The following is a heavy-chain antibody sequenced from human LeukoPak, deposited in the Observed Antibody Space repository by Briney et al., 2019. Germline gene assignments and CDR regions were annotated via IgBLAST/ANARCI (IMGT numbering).Heavy chain of an antibody. D-gene: IGHD3-10*01. CDR1: GGSISSYY. V-gene: IGHV4-59*01. CDR3: ARGREITMVRGVIMNTHNWFDP. J-gene: IGHJ5*02. Sequence: SETLSLTCTVSGGSISSYYWSWIRQPPGKGLEWIGCIYYSGSTNYNPSLKSRVTISVDTSKNQFSLKLSSVTAADTAVYYCARGREITMVRGVIMNTHNWFDPWGQGTLVTVSS. CDR2: IYYSGST.